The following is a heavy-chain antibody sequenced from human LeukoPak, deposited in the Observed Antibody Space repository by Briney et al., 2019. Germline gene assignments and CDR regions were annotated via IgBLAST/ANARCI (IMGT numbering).Heavy chain of an antibody. CDR1: GFTFSSYW. V-gene: IGHV3-74*01. Sequence: GGSLRLSCAASGFTFSSYWMHWVRQGPGEGLVWVSRINGHGNKPTYADSVKGRFSISRDNAENTLYLQMNSLRVEDTAVSYCVRGADTGYSSDSWGQGTLVTVSS. CDR2: INGHGNKP. CDR3: VRGADTGYSSDS. D-gene: IGHD3-9*01. J-gene: IGHJ4*02.